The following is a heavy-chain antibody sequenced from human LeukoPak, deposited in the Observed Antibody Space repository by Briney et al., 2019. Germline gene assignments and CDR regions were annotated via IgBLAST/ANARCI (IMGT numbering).Heavy chain of an antibody. V-gene: IGHV1-2*02. CDR2: INPNSGGT. J-gene: IGHJ4*02. D-gene: IGHD2-15*01. Sequence: GASVKVSCKASGYTFTGYYMHWVRPAPGQGLEWMGWINPNSGGTNYAQKFQGRVTMTRDTSISTAYMELSRLRSDDTAVYYCARAGGCCSGGSCYWDYFDYWGQGTLVTVSS. CDR3: ARAGGCCSGGSCYWDYFDY. CDR1: GYTFTGYY.